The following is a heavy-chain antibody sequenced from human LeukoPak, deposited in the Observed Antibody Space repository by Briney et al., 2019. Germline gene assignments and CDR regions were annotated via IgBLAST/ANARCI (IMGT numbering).Heavy chain of an antibody. CDR1: GYSFTTYW. CDR2: IYPGDSHT. V-gene: IGHV5-51*01. Sequence: GESLKISCKGSGYSFTTYWIGWVRQIPGKGLEWMGIIYPGDSHTIYSPSFRGQVTMSADKSISTAYLQWSSLKASDTAMYYCARLLGSNSSSWASFDYWGQGTLVTVSS. D-gene: IGHD6-13*01. CDR3: ARLLGSNSSSWASFDY. J-gene: IGHJ4*02.